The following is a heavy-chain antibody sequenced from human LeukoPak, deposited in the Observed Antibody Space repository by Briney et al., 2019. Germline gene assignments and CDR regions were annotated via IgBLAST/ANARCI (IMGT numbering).Heavy chain of an antibody. V-gene: IGHV3-53*01. CDR2: IYIDGST. Sequence: PGGSLRLSCAASGFAVSNNYMSWVRQAPGKGLEWVSVIYIDGSTCYADSVKGRFTISRDNSKNTLYLQMNSLRAEDTAVYYCARVTGGHLFDYWGQGTLVTVSS. J-gene: IGHJ4*02. CDR1: GFAVSNNY. CDR3: ARVTGGHLFDY. D-gene: IGHD7-27*01.